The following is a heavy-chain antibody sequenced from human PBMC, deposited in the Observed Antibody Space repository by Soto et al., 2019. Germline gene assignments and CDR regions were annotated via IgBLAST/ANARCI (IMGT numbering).Heavy chain of an antibody. J-gene: IGHJ4*02. CDR2: IIPIFGTA. V-gene: IGHV1-69*13. D-gene: IGHD3-22*01. Sequence: SVKVSCKASGGTFSIYAISWVRQAPGQGLEWMGGIIPIFGTANYAQKFQGRVTITADESTSTAYMELSSLRSEDTAVYYCARGYYDSSGYYYVLAYWGQGTLVTVSS. CDR3: ARGYYDSSGYYYVLAY. CDR1: GGTFSIYA.